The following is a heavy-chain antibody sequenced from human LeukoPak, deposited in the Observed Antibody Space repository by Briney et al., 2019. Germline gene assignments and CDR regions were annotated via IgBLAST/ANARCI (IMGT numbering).Heavy chain of an antibody. CDR2: INHNSGRT. J-gene: IGHJ4*02. D-gene: IGHD6-25*01. Sequence: ASVKVSCKASGYTFTSSDIIWVRQDPGQGLEWMGWINHNSGRTGSAQKFQGRLTMTENTSISTAYMELSSLRFDDTAVYYCARGRSGLAAAGTYDYWGQGTLITVSS. CDR3: ARGRSGLAAAGTYDY. V-gene: IGHV1-8*01. CDR1: GYTFTSSD.